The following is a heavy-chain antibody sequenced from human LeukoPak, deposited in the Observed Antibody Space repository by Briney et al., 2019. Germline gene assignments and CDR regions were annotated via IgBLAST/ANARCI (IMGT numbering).Heavy chain of an antibody. V-gene: IGHV4-39*07. CDR3: ARDDRVGAILGYMDV. D-gene: IGHD1-26*01. J-gene: IGHJ6*03. Sequence: KSSETLSLTCTVSGGSISSSSYFWGWIRQPPGKGLEWIGSIYYSGSTYYNPSLKSRVTMSVDTSKNQFSLKLSSVTAADTAVYYCARDDRVGAILGYMDVWGKGTTVTVSS. CDR1: GGSISSSSYF. CDR2: IYYSGST.